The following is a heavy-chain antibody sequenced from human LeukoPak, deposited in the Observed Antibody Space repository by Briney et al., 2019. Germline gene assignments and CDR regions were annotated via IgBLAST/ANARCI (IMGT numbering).Heavy chain of an antibody. CDR2: ISWNSGSI. D-gene: IGHD6-13*01. V-gene: IGHV3-9*01. CDR3: VSSWSLDY. CDR1: GFTFDDYA. Sequence: PGRSLRLSCAASGFTFDDYAMHWVRQAPGKGLEWVSGISWNSGSIGYVDSVKGRFTISRDNAKNSLYLQMNSLRAEDTALYYCVSSWSLDYWGQGTLVAVSS. J-gene: IGHJ4*02.